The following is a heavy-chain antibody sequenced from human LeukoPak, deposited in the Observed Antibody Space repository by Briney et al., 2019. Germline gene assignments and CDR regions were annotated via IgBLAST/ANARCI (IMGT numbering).Heavy chain of an antibody. CDR2: IKQDGSEK. V-gene: IGHV3-7*03. J-gene: IGHJ5*02. CDR3: ARNWFDP. CDR1: GFTFSDYY. Sequence: PGGSLRLSCAASGFTFSDYYMSWIRQAPGKGLEWVANIKQDGSEKYYVDSVKGRFTISRDKSKNTVYLQMNSLGFEDTAMYYCARNWFDPWGQGTLVTVSS.